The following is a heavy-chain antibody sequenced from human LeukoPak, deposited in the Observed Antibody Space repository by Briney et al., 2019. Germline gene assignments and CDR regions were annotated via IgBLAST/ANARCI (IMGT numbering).Heavy chain of an antibody. D-gene: IGHD2-15*01. J-gene: IGHJ4*02. Sequence: ASVKVSCKASGYTFTSYGISWVRQAPGQGLEWVGWIRGYNGNTHYAQNLQGRVTMTTDTSTSTAYMELRSLRSDDTAVYYCARGPYCSGGTCYSQYFDYWGQGTLVTVSS. CDR2: IRGYNGNT. V-gene: IGHV1-18*01. CDR3: ARGPYCSGGTCYSQYFDY. CDR1: GYTFTSYG.